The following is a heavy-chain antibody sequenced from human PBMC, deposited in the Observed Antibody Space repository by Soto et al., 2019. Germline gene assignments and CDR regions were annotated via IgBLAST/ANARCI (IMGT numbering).Heavy chain of an antibody. CDR3: ARSDYYEDTGAFEN. Sequence: APVKVSCNATGYNFSDFGITWVRQAPGQGLEWMGWISGTNGNTHYAREVQGRVTLTADTSTRAAYMEMRALTADDTGIYCCARSDYYEDTGAFENWGQGTPVPGCS. V-gene: IGHV1-18*04. CDR2: ISGTNGNT. J-gene: IGHJ4*02. CDR1: GYNFSDFG. D-gene: IGHD4-17*01.